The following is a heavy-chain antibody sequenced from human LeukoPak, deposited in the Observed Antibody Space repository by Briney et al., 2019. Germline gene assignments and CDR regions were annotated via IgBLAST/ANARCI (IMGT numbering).Heavy chain of an antibody. CDR1: GFTFSSYG. J-gene: IGHJ4*02. CDR3: AKGGGRSGCDY. D-gene: IGHD6-19*01. Sequence: PGRSLRFSCAASGFTFSSYGMHWVRQAPGKGLEWVAVISYDGSNKYYADSVKGRFTISRDNSKNTLYLQMNSLRAEDTAVYYCAKGGGRSGCDYWGQGTLVTVSS. V-gene: IGHV3-30*18. CDR2: ISYDGSNK.